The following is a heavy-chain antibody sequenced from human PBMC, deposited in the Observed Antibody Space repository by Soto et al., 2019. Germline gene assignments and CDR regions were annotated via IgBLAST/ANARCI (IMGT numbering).Heavy chain of an antibody. J-gene: IGHJ4*02. CDR1: GFTFRNYA. CDR3: VRAPGSATVTTSYVDY. Sequence: GGSLRLSCAASGFTFRNYAMHWVRQAPGKGLEWVVVISYDGSKKYYADSLEGRFTISRDNSNNTLYLQMNSLTDEDTAVYCCVRAPGSATVTTSYVDYWGQGTLVTVSS. D-gene: IGHD4-17*01. CDR2: ISYDGSKK. V-gene: IGHV3-30*03.